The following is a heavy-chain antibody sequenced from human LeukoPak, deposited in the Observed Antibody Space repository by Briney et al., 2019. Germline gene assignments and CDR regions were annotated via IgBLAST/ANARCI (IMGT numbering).Heavy chain of an antibody. CDR3: ARTYGSSSFYYYYMDV. J-gene: IGHJ6*03. Sequence: GGSLRLSCAASGFTFSSYEMNWVRQAPGKGLEWVSYISSSGSTIYYADSVKGRFTISRDNAKNSLYLQMNSLRAEDTAVYYCARTYGSSSFYYYYMDVWGKGTTVTVSS. D-gene: IGHD6-6*01. CDR1: GFTFSSYE. CDR2: ISSSGSTI. V-gene: IGHV3-48*03.